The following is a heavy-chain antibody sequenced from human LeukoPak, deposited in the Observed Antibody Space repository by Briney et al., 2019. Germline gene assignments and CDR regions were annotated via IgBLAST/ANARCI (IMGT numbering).Heavy chain of an antibody. CDR1: GFTFSSYA. D-gene: IGHD3-3*01. CDR2: ISYDGSNK. Sequence: GRSLRLSCAASGFTFSSYAMHWVRQAPGKGLEWVAVISYDGSNKYYADSVKGRFTISRDNSKNTLYLQMNSLRAEDTAVYYCARDSTIFGVVISGLDYWGQRTLVTVSS. V-gene: IGHV3-30-3*01. CDR3: ARDSTIFGVVISGLDY. J-gene: IGHJ4*02.